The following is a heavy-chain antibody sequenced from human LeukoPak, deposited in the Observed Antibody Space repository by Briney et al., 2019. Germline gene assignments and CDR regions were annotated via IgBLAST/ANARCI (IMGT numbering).Heavy chain of an antibody. Sequence: GASVKVSCKASGGTFSSYAISWVRQAPGQGLEWMGWINPDSGGANYAQNFQGRVTMTRDTSISAAYMELSRLRSDDTAVYYCARSPGVANWFDPWGQGTLVTVSS. CDR1: GGTFSSYA. CDR3: ARSPGVANWFDP. J-gene: IGHJ5*02. D-gene: IGHD5-12*01. V-gene: IGHV1-2*02. CDR2: INPDSGGA.